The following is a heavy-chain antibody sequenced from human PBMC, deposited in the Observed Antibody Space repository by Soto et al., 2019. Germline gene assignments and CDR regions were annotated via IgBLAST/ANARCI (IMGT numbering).Heavy chain of an antibody. J-gene: IGHJ3*02. CDR2: ISGSSSTI. D-gene: IGHD2-2*01. V-gene: IGHV3-48*01. Sequence: EVQLVESGGGLVQPGGSLRLSCAASGFTFSSYSMNWVRQAPGKGLEWVSYISGSSSTIYYADSVKGRFTISRDNAKNSLYLQMNSLRAEDTAVYYCVRSVVVPAAIDAFDIWGQGTMVTVSS. CDR3: VRSVVVPAAIDAFDI. CDR1: GFTFSSYS.